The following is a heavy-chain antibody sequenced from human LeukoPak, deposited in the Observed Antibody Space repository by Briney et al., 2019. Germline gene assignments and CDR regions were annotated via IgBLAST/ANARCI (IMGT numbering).Heavy chain of an antibody. Sequence: GGSLRLSCAASGFTFSSYSMNWVRQAPGKGLEWVSSISSSSSYIYYADSVKGRFTISRDNSKNTLYLQMNSLRAEDTAVYYCAKAGPRYSSSSDPSQFFDYWGQGTLVTVSS. CDR1: GFTFSSYS. CDR2: ISSSSSYI. D-gene: IGHD6-6*01. V-gene: IGHV3-21*01. J-gene: IGHJ4*02. CDR3: AKAGPRYSSSSDPSQFFDY.